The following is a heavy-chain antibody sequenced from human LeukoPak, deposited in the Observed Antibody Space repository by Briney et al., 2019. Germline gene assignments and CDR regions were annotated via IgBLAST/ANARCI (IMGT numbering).Heavy chain of an antibody. V-gene: IGHV3-23*01. Sequence: GGSLRLSCAASGFTFSSYAMSWVRQAPGKGLEWVSAISGSGGSTYYADSVKGRFTISRDNSKNTLYLQMNSLRAEDTAVYYCATNPQQLTAPLFDYWGQGTLVTVSS. CDR2: ISGSGGST. CDR1: GFTFSSYA. D-gene: IGHD6-13*01. J-gene: IGHJ4*02. CDR3: ATNPQQLTAPLFDY.